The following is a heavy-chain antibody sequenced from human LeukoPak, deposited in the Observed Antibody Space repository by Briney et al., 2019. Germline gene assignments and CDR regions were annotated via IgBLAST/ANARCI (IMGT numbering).Heavy chain of an antibody. CDR3: AKEYSSSPLLYFDY. CDR1: GFTFSSYW. D-gene: IGHD6-6*01. J-gene: IGHJ4*02. CDR2: INSDGSNT. Sequence: PGGSLRLSCAASGFTFSSYWMHWVRQAPGKGLVWVSRINSDGSNTNYADSVKGRFTISRDNSKNTLYLQMNSLRAEDTAVYYCAKEYSSSPLLYFDYWGQGTLVTVSS. V-gene: IGHV3-74*01.